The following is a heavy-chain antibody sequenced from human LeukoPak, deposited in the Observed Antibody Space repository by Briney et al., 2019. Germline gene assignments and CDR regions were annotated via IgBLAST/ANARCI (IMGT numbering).Heavy chain of an antibody. J-gene: IGHJ5*02. Sequence: GASVKVSCKASGYTFTSYGISWVRQAPGQGLEWMGWISAYNGNTNYAQKLQGRVTMTTDTSTSTAYMELRSLRSDDTAVYYCASQRGYSGYENWFDPWGQGTLVTVSS. V-gene: IGHV1-18*01. CDR2: ISAYNGNT. CDR1: GYTFTSYG. CDR3: ASQRGYSGYENWFDP. D-gene: IGHD5-12*01.